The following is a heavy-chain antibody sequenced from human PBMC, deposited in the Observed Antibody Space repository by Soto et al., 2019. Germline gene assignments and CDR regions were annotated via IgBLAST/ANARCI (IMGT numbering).Heavy chain of an antibody. J-gene: IGHJ3*01. D-gene: IGHD5-18*01. CDR1: GGIFKTDA. CDR2: LTPLYGTA. V-gene: IGHV1-69*01. Sequence: QVHLEQSGAEVKKPGSSVKVSCKASGGIFKTDAVAWVRQAPGQGLEWVGGLTPLYGTANYAQKFQGRVTITADESTGAAYMGVSSLRAEDTAVYYCVRDLTLGYRSGGDGFDVWGQGTMVTVSS. CDR3: VRDLTLGYRSGGDGFDV.